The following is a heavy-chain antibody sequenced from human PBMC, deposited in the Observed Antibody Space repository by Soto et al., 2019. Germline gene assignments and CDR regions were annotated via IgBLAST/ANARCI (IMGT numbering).Heavy chain of an antibody. CDR3: AREAIVGATYDYYGMDV. Sequence: ASVKVSCKASGYTFTGYYMHWVRQAPGQGLEWMGWINPNSGGTNYAQKFQGWVTMTRDTSISTAYMELSRLRSDDTAVYYCAREAIVGATYDYYGMDVWGQGTTVAVSS. CDR1: GYTFTGYY. D-gene: IGHD1-26*01. V-gene: IGHV1-2*04. J-gene: IGHJ6*02. CDR2: INPNSGGT.